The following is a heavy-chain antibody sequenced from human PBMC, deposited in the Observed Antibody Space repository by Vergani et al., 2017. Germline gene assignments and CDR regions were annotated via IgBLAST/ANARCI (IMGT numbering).Heavy chain of an antibody. CDR2: VYRSGGT. CDR3: ARTRVVVRAVARTYSDFDP. CDR1: YDSISDVDYF. D-gene: IGHD2-2*01. V-gene: IGHV4-61*02. Sequence: QVQLQESGPGLVKPSQTLSLTCTGSYDSISDVDYFWSWTRQPAGKGLVWIGRVYRSGGTNYNLSLKGRVTLLIDRSKKEFSLHLSAVTAADTAVYHCARTRVVVRAVARTYSDFDPGGQGIMVTVSS. J-gene: IGHJ5*02.